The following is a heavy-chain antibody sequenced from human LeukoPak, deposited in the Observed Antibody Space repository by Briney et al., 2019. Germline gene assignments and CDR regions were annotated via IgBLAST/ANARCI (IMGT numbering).Heavy chain of an antibody. V-gene: IGHV5-51*01. Sequence: GESLKISCKGSGYSFTSYWIGWVRQMPGKGLEWMGIIYPGDSDTRYSPSFQGQVTISADKSISTAYLQWSSLKASDTAMYYCARFGRGDSSGEYYFDYWGQGTLVTVSS. CDR3: ARFGRGDSSGEYYFDY. CDR1: GYSFTSYW. CDR2: IYPGDSDT. J-gene: IGHJ4*02. D-gene: IGHD3-22*01.